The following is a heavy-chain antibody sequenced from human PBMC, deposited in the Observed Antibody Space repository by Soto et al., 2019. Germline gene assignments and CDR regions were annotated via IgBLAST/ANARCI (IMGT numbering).Heavy chain of an antibody. J-gene: IGHJ4*02. Sequence: VRLVHSGAAVKKPGASVKVSCKASGYTFTSYGISWVRQAPGHWLEWMGWISAYSGHTNYAQKVQGRVTMTTDTPTSTAYMELRSLRSDDTAVYYCARHGPRVVVAHYWGQGTLVTVSS. D-gene: IGHD2-15*01. V-gene: IGHV1-18*01. CDR2: ISAYSGHT. CDR3: ARHGPRVVVAHY. CDR1: GYTFTSYG.